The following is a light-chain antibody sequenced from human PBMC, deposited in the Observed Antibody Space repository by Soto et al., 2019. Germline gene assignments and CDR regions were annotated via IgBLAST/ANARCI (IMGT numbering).Light chain of an antibody. CDR2: LNSDGSH. V-gene: IGLV4-69*01. J-gene: IGLJ3*02. CDR3: QTWSTDIRV. CDR1: RGHNSYA. Sequence: QTVVTQPPSASASLGASVKLTCTLSRGHNSYAIAWHQQQPEKGPRYLMKLNSDGSHSKGDGIPDRFSGSSSGAERYLTSSSLQSEDEADYYCQTWSTDIRVFGGGTKLTVL.